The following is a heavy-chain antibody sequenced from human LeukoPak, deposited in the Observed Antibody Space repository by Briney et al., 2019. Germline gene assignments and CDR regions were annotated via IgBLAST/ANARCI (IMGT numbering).Heavy chain of an antibody. CDR3: ARDGHDYGDRYFDY. CDR1: GYTFTTYY. V-gene: IGHV1-46*01. CDR2: IDPSGGST. Sequence: ASVKVSCKASGYTFTTYYMHWVQQAPGQGLDWMGIIDPSGGSTSYAQKFQGRVTMTRDTSTSTVYMGLSSLRSEDTAVYYCARDGHDYGDRYFDYWGQGTLVTVSS. J-gene: IGHJ4*02. D-gene: IGHD4-17*01.